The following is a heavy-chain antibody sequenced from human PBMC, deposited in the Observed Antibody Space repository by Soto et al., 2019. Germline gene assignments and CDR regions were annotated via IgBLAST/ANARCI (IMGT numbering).Heavy chain of an antibody. CDR2: IYPGDSDT. Sequence: GESLKISCKASGYSFTSYWIGWVRQMPGKGLEWMGIIYPGDSDTRYSPSFQGQVTVSADKSISTASLQWSSLKASDTAMYYCARIPSTGPYYFDYWGQGTLVTVSS. CDR1: GYSFTSYW. V-gene: IGHV5-51*01. D-gene: IGHD1-1*01. CDR3: ARIPSTGPYYFDY. J-gene: IGHJ4*02.